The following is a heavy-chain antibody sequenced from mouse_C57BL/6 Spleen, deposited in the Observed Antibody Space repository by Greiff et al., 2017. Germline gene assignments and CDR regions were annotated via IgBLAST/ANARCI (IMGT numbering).Heavy chain of an antibody. CDR2: LYPGDGDT. Sequence: VQLQQSGPELVKPGASVKISCKASGYAFSSSWMNWVKQRPGKGLEWIGRLYPGDGDTNYNGKFKGKATLTADKSSSTAYMQLSSLTSEDSAVYFCARSDLYYFDYWGQGTTLTVSS. J-gene: IGHJ2*01. CDR1: GYAFSSSW. V-gene: IGHV1-82*01. CDR3: ARSDLYYFDY.